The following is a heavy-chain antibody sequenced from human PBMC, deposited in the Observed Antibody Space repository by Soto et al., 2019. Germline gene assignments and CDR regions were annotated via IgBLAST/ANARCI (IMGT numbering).Heavy chain of an antibody. CDR2: IYPSGST. CDR1: GGSISGHS. CDR3: VRGRSYSVYDF. Sequence: QVNLQESGPGLVKPSETLSVSCTVSGGSISGHSWVWIRQPAGKGLEWIGHIYPSGSTSYNPSLRSRVTMSLDTSSNQIFLNLTSVTAADTAVVYCVRGRSYSVYDFWGPGTLVTVSS. V-gene: IGHV4-4*07. D-gene: IGHD5-12*01. J-gene: IGHJ4*02.